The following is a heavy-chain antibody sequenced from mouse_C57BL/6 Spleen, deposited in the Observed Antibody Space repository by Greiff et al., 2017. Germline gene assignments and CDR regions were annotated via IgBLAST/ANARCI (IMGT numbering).Heavy chain of an antibody. CDR2: IYPRSGNT. D-gene: IGHD1-1*01. V-gene: IGHV1-81*01. CDR3: ARGVITTVGYFDV. Sequence: QVQLQQSGAELARPGASVKLSCKASGYTFTSYGISWVKQRTGQGLEWIGEIYPRSGNTYYNEKFKGKATLTADKSSSTAYMELRSLTSEDSAVYFCARGVITTVGYFDVWGTGTTVTVSS. CDR1: GYTFTSYG. J-gene: IGHJ1*03.